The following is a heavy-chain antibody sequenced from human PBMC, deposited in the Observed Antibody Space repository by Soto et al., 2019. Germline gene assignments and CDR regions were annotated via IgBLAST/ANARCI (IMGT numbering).Heavy chain of an antibody. CDR1: GGSISSGNW. D-gene: IGHD6-19*01. V-gene: IGHV4-4*02. J-gene: IGHJ4*02. Sequence: SETLSLTCAVSGGSISSGNWWSWVRQPPGKGLEWIGEIYHTGTTNYNPSLKSRVTISVDKSKNQFSLKLSSVTAEDTAVYYCARGLIQWLAHDYWGQGTLVTVSS. CDR3: ARGLIQWLAHDY. CDR2: IYHTGTT.